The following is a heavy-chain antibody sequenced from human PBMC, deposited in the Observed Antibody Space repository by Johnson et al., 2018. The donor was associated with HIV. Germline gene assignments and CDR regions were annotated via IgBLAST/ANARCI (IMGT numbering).Heavy chain of an antibody. V-gene: IGHV3-30*04. CDR2: IRADGSSK. CDR3: TRNQWLVAERDAFDI. Sequence: QVQLVESGGGVVQPGRSLRLSCAASGFTFSSYAMHWVRQAPGKGLEWVAYIRADGSSKYYADSVTGRFTISRDNSKNILYLQMNSLIPEDTAGYYCTRNQWLVAERDAFDIWGQGTMVTVSS. D-gene: IGHD6-19*01. J-gene: IGHJ3*02. CDR1: GFTFSSYA.